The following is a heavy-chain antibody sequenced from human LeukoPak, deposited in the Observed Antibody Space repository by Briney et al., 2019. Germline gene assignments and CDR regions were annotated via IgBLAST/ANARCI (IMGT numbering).Heavy chain of an antibody. Sequence: GGSLRLSCAASGSTFSSYATSWVRQAPGKGLEWVSAISGSGGSTYYADSVKGRFTISRDNSKNTLYLQMNSLRAEDTAVYYCAKDLGCSSTSCYTGGHYFDYWGQGTLVTVSS. CDR3: AKDLGCSSTSCYTGGHYFDY. V-gene: IGHV3-23*01. CDR2: ISGSGGST. J-gene: IGHJ4*02. D-gene: IGHD2-2*02. CDR1: GSTFSSYA.